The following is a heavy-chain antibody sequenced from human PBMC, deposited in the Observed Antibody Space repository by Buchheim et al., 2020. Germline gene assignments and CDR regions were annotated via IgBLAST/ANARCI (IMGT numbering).Heavy chain of an antibody. Sequence: QLQLQESGPGLVKPSETLSLTCTVSGGSISSSSYYWGWIRQPPGKGLEWIGSIYYSGSTYYNPSLKSRVTISVDTSKNQFSLKLSSVAAADTAVYYCARLEGGERGEPFDYWGQGTL. D-gene: IGHD1-1*01. V-gene: IGHV4-39*01. J-gene: IGHJ4*02. CDR1: GGSISSSSYY. CDR2: IYYSGST. CDR3: ARLEGGERGEPFDY.